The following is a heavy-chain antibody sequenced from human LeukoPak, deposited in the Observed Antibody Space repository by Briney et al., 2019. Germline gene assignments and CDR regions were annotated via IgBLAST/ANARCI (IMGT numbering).Heavy chain of an antibody. D-gene: IGHD6-19*01. Sequence: HGASLQISSKASGSGFTSNWIGWGRRMPGKGLKGMGFIYPGDSDTRCSPSIQGQVTTSADKSISTPYLQWSTLKASDTAMYYCARHVRESSAGSRRFDYWGQGSLVTVSS. CDR2: IYPGDSDT. V-gene: IGHV5-51*01. CDR1: GSGFTSNW. J-gene: IGHJ4*02. CDR3: ARHVRESSAGSRRFDY.